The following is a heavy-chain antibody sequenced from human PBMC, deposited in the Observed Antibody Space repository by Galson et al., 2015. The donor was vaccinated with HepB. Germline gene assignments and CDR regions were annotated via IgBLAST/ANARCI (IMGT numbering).Heavy chain of an antibody. CDR1: GFTFGSYG. D-gene: IGHD1-26*01. J-gene: IGHJ6*02. CDR3: AKDHLWEPQIYYYYGMDV. CDR2: ISYDGINK. Sequence: SLRLSCAASGFTFGSYGMHWVRQAPGKGLEWVAVISYDGINKYYADSVKGRFTISRDNSKNTLFLQMNSLGAEDTAVYYCAKDHLWEPQIYYYYGMDVWGQGTTVTVSS. V-gene: IGHV3-30*18.